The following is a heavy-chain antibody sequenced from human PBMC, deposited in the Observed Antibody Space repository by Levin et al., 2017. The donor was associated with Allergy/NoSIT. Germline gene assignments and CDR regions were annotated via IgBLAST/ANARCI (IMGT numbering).Heavy chain of an antibody. J-gene: IGHJ4*02. D-gene: IGHD3-9*01. CDR1: GFTFNTND. CDR2: ISYDGINI. CDR3: AKKPYPGNLVDILIGYPDY. Sequence: LSLTCVASGFTFNTNDMHWVRQAPGKGLEWVAVISYDGINIYYADSVKGRFTISRDNSKHTLSLQMNSLRAEDTAVYYCAKKPYPGNLVDILIGYPDYWGQGTLVTVSS. V-gene: IGHV3-30*18.